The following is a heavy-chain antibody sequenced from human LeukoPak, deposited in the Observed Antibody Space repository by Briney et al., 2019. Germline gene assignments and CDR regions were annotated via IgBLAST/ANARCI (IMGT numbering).Heavy chain of an antibody. J-gene: IGHJ4*02. CDR2: ISSDGSST. CDR1: GFTFSGYW. V-gene: IGHV3-74*01. D-gene: IGHD3-22*01. CDR3: AKRTSESSGYDY. Sequence: GGSLRLSCAASGFTFSGYWMHWVRQAPGKGLVWVSHISSDGSSTSYADSVKGRFTISRDNAKNTLYLQMNTLRAEDTAVYYCAKRTSESSGYDYWGQGTLVTVSS.